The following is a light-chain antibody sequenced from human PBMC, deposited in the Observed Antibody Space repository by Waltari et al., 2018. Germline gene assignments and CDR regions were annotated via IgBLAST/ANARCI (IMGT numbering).Light chain of an antibody. Sequence: QSVLTQPPSASGTPGQRVTISCSGSSFNIGNNYVYWYQQFPGTAPKLLIYGNNPRPSGVPDRFSDSKSGTSASLAISGLRSDDEADYFCAAWDDSLSGWLFGGGTKLTVL. V-gene: IGLV1-47*01. CDR1: SFNIGNNY. CDR3: AAWDDSLSGWL. CDR2: GNN. J-gene: IGLJ3*02.